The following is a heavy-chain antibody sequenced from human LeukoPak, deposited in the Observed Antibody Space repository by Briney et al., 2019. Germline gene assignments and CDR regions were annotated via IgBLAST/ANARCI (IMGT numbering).Heavy chain of an antibody. V-gene: IGHV4-59*11. CDR3: ARGGTTVTPGLLWFDP. Sequence: PSETLSLTCSVAGGSISSHYWSWIRQPPGKGLEWIGYIYYSGSTKYNPSLKSRVTISVDTSKNQFSLKLSSVTAADTAVYYCARGGTTVTPGLLWFDPWGQGTLVTVSS. CDR1: GGSISSHY. CDR2: IYYSGST. J-gene: IGHJ5*02. D-gene: IGHD4-17*01.